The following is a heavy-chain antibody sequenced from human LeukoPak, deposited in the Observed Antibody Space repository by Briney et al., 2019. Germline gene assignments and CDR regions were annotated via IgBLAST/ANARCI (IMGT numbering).Heavy chain of an antibody. CDR1: RLTFSTYA. CDR3: AKGRNDYGDAALNY. J-gene: IGHJ4*02. CDR2: ISGSGGNT. V-gene: IGHV3-23*01. D-gene: IGHD4-17*01. Sequence: GGSLRLSCAPWRLTFSTYAMSWVRHARGKGLEGVSSISGSGGNTYYADSVKGRFTISRDNSKNTLYLQMNSLRAEKTAGYYCAKGRNDYGDAALNYWGQGTLVTVSS.